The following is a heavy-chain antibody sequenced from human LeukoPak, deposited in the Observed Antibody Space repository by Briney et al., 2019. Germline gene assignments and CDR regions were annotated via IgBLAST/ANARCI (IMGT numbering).Heavy chain of an antibody. CDR2: ISYDGSDK. Sequence: GGSLRLSCAASGFTFSNYGLHWVRQAPGKGLEWVAVISYDGSDKYYADSVKGRFTISRDNAKNSLYLQMNSLRAEDTAVYYCAKDPYYYDSSGYYFDYWGQGTLVTVSS. CDR3: AKDPYYYDSSGYYFDY. CDR1: GFTFSNYG. V-gene: IGHV3-30*18. D-gene: IGHD3-22*01. J-gene: IGHJ4*02.